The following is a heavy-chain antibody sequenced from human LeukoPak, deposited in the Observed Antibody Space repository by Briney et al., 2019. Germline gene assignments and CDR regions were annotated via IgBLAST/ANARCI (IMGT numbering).Heavy chain of an antibody. CDR2: ISSSSSTI. CDR3: ARDRNDYGDYRVELDP. Sequence: GSLRLSCAASGFTFSSYSMNWVRQAPGKGLEWVSYISSSSSTIYYADSVKGRFTISRDNAKNSLYLQMNSLRAEDTAVYYCARDRNDYGDYRVELDPWGQGTLVTVSS. J-gene: IGHJ5*02. CDR1: GFTFSSYS. V-gene: IGHV3-48*01. D-gene: IGHD4-17*01.